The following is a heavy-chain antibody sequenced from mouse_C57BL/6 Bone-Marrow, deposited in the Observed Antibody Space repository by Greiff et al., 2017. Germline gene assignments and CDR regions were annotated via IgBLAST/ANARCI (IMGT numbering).Heavy chain of an antibody. CDR2: INPNNGGT. V-gene: IGHV1-26*01. CDR3: ARGFITKPAWFAY. D-gene: IGHD1-1*01. Sequence: EVQLQQSGPELVKPGASVKISCKASGYTFTDYYMNWVKQSHGKSLEWIGDINPNNGGTSYNQKFKGKATLTVDKSSSTAYMELRSLTSEDSAVXYCARGFITKPAWFAYWGQGTLVTVSA. J-gene: IGHJ3*01. CDR1: GYTFTDYY.